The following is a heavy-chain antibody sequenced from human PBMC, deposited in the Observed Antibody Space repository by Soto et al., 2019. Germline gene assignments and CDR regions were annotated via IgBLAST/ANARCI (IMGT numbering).Heavy chain of an antibody. CDR1: GGSISSYY. Sequence: PSETLSLTCTVSGGSISSYYWSWIRQPPGKRLEWIGYIYYSGSTNYNPSLKSRVTISVDTSKNQFSLKLSSVTAADTAVYYRARGSGWLDVWGQGTTVTVSS. D-gene: IGHD3-10*01. V-gene: IGHV4-59*01. CDR2: IYYSGST. J-gene: IGHJ6*02. CDR3: ARGSGWLDV.